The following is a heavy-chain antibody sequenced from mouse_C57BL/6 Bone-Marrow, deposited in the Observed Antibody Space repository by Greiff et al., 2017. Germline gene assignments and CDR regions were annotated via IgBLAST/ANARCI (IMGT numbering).Heavy chain of an antibody. CDR3: ARGRLGDYFDY. D-gene: IGHD4-1*01. Sequence: EVMLVESEGGLVQPGSSMKLSCTASGFTFSDYYMAWVRQVPEKGLEWVANINYDGSSTYYLDSLKSRFIISRDNAKNILYLQMSSLKSEDTATYYCARGRLGDYFDYWGQGTTLTVSS. CDR2: INYDGSST. CDR1: GFTFSDYY. V-gene: IGHV5-16*01. J-gene: IGHJ2*01.